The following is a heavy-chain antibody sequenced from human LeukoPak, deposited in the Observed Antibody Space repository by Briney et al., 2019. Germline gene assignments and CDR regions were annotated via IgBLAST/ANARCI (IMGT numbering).Heavy chain of an antibody. D-gene: IGHD3-10*01. CDR1: GGSISSYY. Sequence: SETLSLTCTVSGGSISSYYWSWIRQPPGKGLEWIGYIYYSGSTNYNPSLKSRVTISVDKSKNQFSLKLSSVTAADTAVYYCARGNKARSGSYYNSLHYYYYGMDVWGQGTTVTVSS. V-gene: IGHV4-59*12. CDR3: ARGNKARSGSYYNSLHYYYYGMDV. CDR2: IYYSGST. J-gene: IGHJ6*02.